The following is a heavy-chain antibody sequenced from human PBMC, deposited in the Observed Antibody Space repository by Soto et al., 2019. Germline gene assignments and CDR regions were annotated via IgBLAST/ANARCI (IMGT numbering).Heavy chain of an antibody. CDR2: IIPILGIA. Sequence: ASVKVSCKASGGTFSSYAISWVRQAPGQGLEWMGRIIPILGIANYAQKFQDRVTITADKSTSTAYMELSSLRSEDTAVYYGARNFPTYYDFWSGNYGMDVWGQGTTVTVSS. V-gene: IGHV1-69*04. CDR1: GGTFSSYA. J-gene: IGHJ6*02. D-gene: IGHD3-3*01. CDR3: ARNFPTYYDFWSGNYGMDV.